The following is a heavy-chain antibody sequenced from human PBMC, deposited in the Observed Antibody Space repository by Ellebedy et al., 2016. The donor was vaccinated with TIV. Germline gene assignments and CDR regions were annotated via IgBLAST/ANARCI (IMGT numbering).Heavy chain of an antibody. D-gene: IGHD2-2*01. CDR1: GCSISSYY. V-gene: IGHV4-4*07. CDR2: IYTSGST. CDR3: ARAYCSSTSCSAHYYYYGMDV. Sequence: SETLSLTCTVSGCSISSYYWSWIRQPAGKGLEWIGRIYTSGSTNYNPALKSRVTMSVDTSKNQFSLKLSSVTAADTAVYYCARAYCSSTSCSAHYYYYGMDVWGQGTTVTVSS. J-gene: IGHJ6*02.